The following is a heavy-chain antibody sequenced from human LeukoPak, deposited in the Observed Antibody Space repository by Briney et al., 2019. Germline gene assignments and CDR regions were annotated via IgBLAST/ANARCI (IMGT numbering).Heavy chain of an antibody. J-gene: IGHJ3*02. D-gene: IGHD2-2*01. CDR2: IIPIFGTA. Sequence: SVKVSCKASGGTFSSYAISWVRQAPGQGLEWMGGIIPIFGTANYAQKFQGRVTITTDESTSTAYMGLSSLRSEDTAVYYCARDMGRYCSSTSCYAFDIWGQGTMVTVSS. V-gene: IGHV1-69*05. CDR3: ARDMGRYCSSTSCYAFDI. CDR1: GGTFSSYA.